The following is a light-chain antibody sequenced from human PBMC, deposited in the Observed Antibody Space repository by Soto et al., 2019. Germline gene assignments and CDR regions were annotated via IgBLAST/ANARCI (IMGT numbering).Light chain of an antibody. CDR1: SSDVGGYNY. CDR3: SSYTGSSTLYV. Sequence: QSVLTQPASVSGSPGQSITVSCTGTSSDVGGYNYVSWYQQHPGKVPKLMIYDVTNRPSGVSNRFSGSKSGNTASLTISALQAEDEADYYCSSYTGSSTLYVFGTGTKLTVL. CDR2: DVT. V-gene: IGLV2-14*01. J-gene: IGLJ1*01.